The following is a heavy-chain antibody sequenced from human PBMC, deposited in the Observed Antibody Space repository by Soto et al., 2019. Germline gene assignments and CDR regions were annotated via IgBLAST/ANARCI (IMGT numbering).Heavy chain of an antibody. Sequence: QVQLVQSGAEVKKPGSSVKVSCKASGGTFSSYAISWVRQAPGQGLEWMGGIIPIFGTANYAQKFQGRVTITADESTSTAYMELSSLRSEGTAVYYCARERYCSGGSCLRYYYGMDVWGQGTTVTVSS. CDR2: IIPIFGTA. D-gene: IGHD2-15*01. J-gene: IGHJ6*02. V-gene: IGHV1-69*01. CDR1: GGTFSSYA. CDR3: ARERYCSGGSCLRYYYGMDV.